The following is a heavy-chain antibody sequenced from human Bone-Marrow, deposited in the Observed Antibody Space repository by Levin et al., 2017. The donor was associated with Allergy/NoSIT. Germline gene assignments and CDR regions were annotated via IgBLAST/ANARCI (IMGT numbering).Heavy chain of an antibody. CDR2: IYPGDSDT. CDR3: ARRAIVVVVAANFIGGWFDP. D-gene: IGHD2-15*01. J-gene: IGHJ5*02. Sequence: GESLKISCKGSGYSFTSYWIGWVRQMPGKGLEWMGIIYPGDSDTRYSPSFQGQVTISADKSISTAYLQWSSLKASDTAMYYCARRAIVVVVAANFIGGWFDPWGQGTLVTVSS. V-gene: IGHV5-51*01. CDR1: GYSFTSYW.